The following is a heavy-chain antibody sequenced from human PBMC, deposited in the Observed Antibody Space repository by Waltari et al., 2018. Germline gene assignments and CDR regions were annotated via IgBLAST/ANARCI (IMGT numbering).Heavy chain of an antibody. V-gene: IGHV3-53*01. Sequence: EVQLVESGGGLIQPGGSLRLSCAASGFTVSSNYISRVRQAPGKGLEWGSGIYSGGITYNADAGKCLFTITRDNSKNTLYLQMNSLRAEDTAVYYCASADYIWGSYRYWGQGTLVTVSS. D-gene: IGHD3-16*02. J-gene: IGHJ4*02. CDR2: IYSGGIT. CDR3: ASADYIWGSYRY. CDR1: GFTVSSNY.